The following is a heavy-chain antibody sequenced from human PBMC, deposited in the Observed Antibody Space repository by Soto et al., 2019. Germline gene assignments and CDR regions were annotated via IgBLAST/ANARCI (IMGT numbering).Heavy chain of an antibody. J-gene: IGHJ6*02. Sequence: PGGSLRLSCAASGFTVSSNYMSWVRQAPGKGLEWVSVIYSGGSTYYADSVKGRFTISRDNSKNTLYLQMNSLRAEDTAVYYCAKDLLRPGRAYGMDVWGQGTTVTV. V-gene: IGHV3-66*01. CDR1: GFTVSSNY. CDR3: AKDLLRPGRAYGMDV. CDR2: IYSGGST.